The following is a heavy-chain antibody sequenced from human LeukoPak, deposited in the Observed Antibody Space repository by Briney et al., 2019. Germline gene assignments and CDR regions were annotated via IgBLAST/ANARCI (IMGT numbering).Heavy chain of an antibody. CDR1: GGSISSSGHS. J-gene: IGHJ5*02. V-gene: IGHV4-39*01. CDR2: IYYTGRT. Sequence: PSETLSLTCTVSGGSISSSGHSWGWIRQPPGKGLEWTGTIYYTGRTYYNPSLESRVTISVDTSKNQFSLRLSSVTAADTAVYYCARGRRFGELFGRVRFDPWGQGTLVTVSS. D-gene: IGHD3-10*01. CDR3: ARGRRFGELFGRVRFDP.